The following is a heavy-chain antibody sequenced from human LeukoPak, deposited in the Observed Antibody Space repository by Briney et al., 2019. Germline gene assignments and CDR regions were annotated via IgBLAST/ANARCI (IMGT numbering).Heavy chain of an antibody. V-gene: IGHV4-34*01. CDR2: INHSGST. Sequence: SETLSLTCAVYGRSFSGYYWSWIRQPPGKGLEWIGEINHSGSTNYNPSLKSRVTISVDTSKNQFSLKLSSVTAADTAVYYCARDKYLGYCSGGSCYFLKYYFDYWGQGTLVTVSS. CDR3: ARDKYLGYCSGGSCYFLKYYFDY. J-gene: IGHJ4*02. D-gene: IGHD2-15*01. CDR1: GRSFSGYY.